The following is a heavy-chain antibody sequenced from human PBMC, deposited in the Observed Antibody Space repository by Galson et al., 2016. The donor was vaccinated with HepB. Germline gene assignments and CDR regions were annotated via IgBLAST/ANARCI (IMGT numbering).Heavy chain of an antibody. CDR3: VTDETCDSNSCLDY. J-gene: IGHJ4*02. CDR2: ITSNGGST. D-gene: IGHD2/OR15-2a*01. CDR1: GFTFSKFA. Sequence: SLRLSCAASGFTFSKFAMHWVRQAPGKGLEPVSMITSNGGSTYYGDSVKGRFTISRDNSKNTLNLQMNSLRPEDTALYYCVTDETCDSNSCLDYWGQGTLVTVSS. V-gene: IGHV3-64D*06.